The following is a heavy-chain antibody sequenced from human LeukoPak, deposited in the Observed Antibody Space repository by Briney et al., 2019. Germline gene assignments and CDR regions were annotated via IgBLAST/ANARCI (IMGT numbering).Heavy chain of an antibody. V-gene: IGHV3-23*01. J-gene: IGHJ6*02. Sequence: GGSLRLSCAASGFTFSSYAMSWVRQAPGKGLEWVSAISGSGGSTYYADSVKGRFTISRDDSKNTLYLQMNSLRAEDTAVYYCAKDSGYSYGQLYYYYGMDVWGQGTTVTVSS. CDR1: GFTFSSYA. CDR2: ISGSGGST. CDR3: AKDSGYSYGQLYYYYGMDV. D-gene: IGHD5-18*01.